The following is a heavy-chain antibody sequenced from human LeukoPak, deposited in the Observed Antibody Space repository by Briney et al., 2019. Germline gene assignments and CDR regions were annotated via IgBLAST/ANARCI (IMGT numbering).Heavy chain of an antibody. CDR1: GGSISSSSYY. Sequence: PSETLSLTCTVSGGSISSSSYYWGWIRQPPGKGLEWIGSIYYSGSTYYNPSLKSRVTLSVDTSKNQFSLKLSSVTAADTAVYYCARVDCTNGVCYANWFDPWGQGTLVTVSS. D-gene: IGHD2-8*01. J-gene: IGHJ5*02. CDR3: ARVDCTNGVCYANWFDP. CDR2: IYYSGST. V-gene: IGHV4-39*01.